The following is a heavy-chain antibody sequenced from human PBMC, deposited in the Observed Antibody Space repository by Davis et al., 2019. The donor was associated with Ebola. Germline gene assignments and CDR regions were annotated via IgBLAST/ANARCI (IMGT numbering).Heavy chain of an antibody. J-gene: IGHJ6*02. CDR1: GLTFSSYA. Sequence: GESLKISCAASGLTFSSYAMHWVRQAPGKGLEWVAVISYDGSNKYYADSVKGRFTISRDNSKNTLYLQMNSLRAEDTAVYYCARDKLRESYYYYYGMDVWGQGTTVTVSS. CDR3: ARDKLRESYYYYYGMDV. D-gene: IGHD4-17*01. V-gene: IGHV3-30-3*01. CDR2: ISYDGSNK.